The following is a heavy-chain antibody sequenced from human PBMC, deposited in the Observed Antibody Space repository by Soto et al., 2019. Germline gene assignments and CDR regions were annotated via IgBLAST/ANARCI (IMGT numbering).Heavy chain of an antibody. V-gene: IGHV4-31*03. J-gene: IGHJ6*02. CDR3: ARDRSVGREPHGMDV. Sequence: QVQLQESGPGLVKPSQTLSLTCTVSGGSISSGGYYWSWIRQHPGKGLEWIGYIYYSGSTYYNPSLKSRVTISVDTSKNQCSLTLSSVTAADTAVYYCARDRSVGREPHGMDVWGQGTTVTVSS. CDR1: GGSISSGGYY. D-gene: IGHD1-1*01. CDR2: IYYSGST.